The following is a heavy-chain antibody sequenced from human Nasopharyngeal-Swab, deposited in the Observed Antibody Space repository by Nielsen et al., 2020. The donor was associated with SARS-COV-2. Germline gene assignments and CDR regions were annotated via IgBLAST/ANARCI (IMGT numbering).Heavy chain of an antibody. CDR2: ISAYNGNT. D-gene: IGHD2-21*02. V-gene: IGHV1-18*01. CDR1: GYTFTSYG. CDR3: ARLYCGGDCYSEDYYGMDV. J-gene: IGHJ6*02. Sequence: ASVNVSCKASGYTFTSYGISWVRQAPAQGLEWMGWISAYNGNTNYAQKLQGRVTMTTDTSTSTAYMELRSLRSDDTAVYYCARLYCGGDCYSEDYYGMDVWGQGTTVTVSS.